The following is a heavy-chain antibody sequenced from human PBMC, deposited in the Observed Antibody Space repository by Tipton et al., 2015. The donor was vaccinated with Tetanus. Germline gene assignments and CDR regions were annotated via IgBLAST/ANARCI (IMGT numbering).Heavy chain of an antibody. CDR1: GGSISSSNW. D-gene: IGHD1-26*01. CDR2: IYHSGST. J-gene: IGHJ3*02. V-gene: IGHV4-4*02. Sequence: SLRLSCAVSGGSISSSNWWSWVRQPPGKGLEWIGEIYHSGSTNYNPSPKSRVTISVDKSKNQFSLKLSSVTAADTAVYYCARVFVGVYAFDIWGQGTMVTVSS. CDR3: ARVFVGVYAFDI.